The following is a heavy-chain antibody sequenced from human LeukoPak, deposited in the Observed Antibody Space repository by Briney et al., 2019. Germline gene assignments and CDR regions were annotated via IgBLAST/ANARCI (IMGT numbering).Heavy chain of an antibody. D-gene: IGHD1-26*01. J-gene: IGHJ4*02. V-gene: IGHV3-23*01. Sequence: PGGSLRLTCAASGCTFSSYAMSWVRQAPGKGLEWVSAISGSGGSTYYADSVKGRFTVSRDNSKNTLYLQMNSLRAEDTAVYYCAKEGSGSYCFDYWGQGTLVTVSS. CDR3: AKEGSGSYCFDY. CDR1: GCTFSSYA. CDR2: ISGSGGST.